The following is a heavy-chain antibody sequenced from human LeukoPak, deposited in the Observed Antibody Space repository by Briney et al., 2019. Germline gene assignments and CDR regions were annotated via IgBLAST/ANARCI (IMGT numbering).Heavy chain of an antibody. CDR3: ARYTTAGYSSGWYGPSFDY. CDR1: GFTFSSYR. J-gene: IGHJ4*02. Sequence: PGGSLRLSCAASGFTFSSYRMNWVRQAPGKGLEWVANIKKDGSEKYYVDSVKGRFTISRDNAKNSLYLRMNSLRAEDTAVYYCARYTTAGYSSGWYGPSFDYWGQGTLVTVSS. V-gene: IGHV3-7*01. CDR2: IKKDGSEK. D-gene: IGHD6-19*01.